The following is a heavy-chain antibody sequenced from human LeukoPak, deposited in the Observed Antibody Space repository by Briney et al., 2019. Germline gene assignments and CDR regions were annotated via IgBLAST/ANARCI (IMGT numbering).Heavy chain of an antibody. CDR2: ISGSGDST. D-gene: IGHD3-10*01. CDR1: GFIVSSNY. V-gene: IGHV3-23*01. CDR3: AQVPYRYYGSGSYQFDY. J-gene: IGHJ4*02. Sequence: GGSLRLSCAGSGFIVSSNYMSWVRQAAGKGLEWVSAISGSGDSTYYADSVKGRFTISRDNSKNTLYVQMNSLRAEDTAVYYCAQVPYRYYGSGSYQFDYWGQGTLVTVSS.